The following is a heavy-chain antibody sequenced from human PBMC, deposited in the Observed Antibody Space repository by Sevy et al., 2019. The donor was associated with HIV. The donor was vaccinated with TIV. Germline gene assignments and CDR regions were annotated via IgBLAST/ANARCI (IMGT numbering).Heavy chain of an antibody. D-gene: IGHD5-12*01. CDR2: INPKSGGT. V-gene: IGHV1-2*06. J-gene: IGHJ4*02. CDR1: GYTFSDYY. CDR3: ARNTNSLYSGYDSPVADY. Sequence: ASVKVSCKASGYTFSDYYIRWVRQAPGQGLEWMGRINPKSGGTNYAQKFQGRVTMTRDTSISTVYMELNRLTSDATAIYYCARNTNSLYSGYDSPVADYWGQGTLVTVSS.